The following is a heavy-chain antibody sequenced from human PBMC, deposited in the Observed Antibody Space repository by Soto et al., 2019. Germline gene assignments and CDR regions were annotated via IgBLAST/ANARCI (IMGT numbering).Heavy chain of an antibody. V-gene: IGHV6-1*01. CDR3: ARGWLATNFDS. J-gene: IGHJ4*02. CDR1: GDSVSMNSAG. CDR2: TYYASKWIN. D-gene: IGHD6-19*01. Sequence: QVQLQQSGPGLVKPSQTLSLSCAISGDSVSMNSAGWNWIRQSPSRGLEWLGRTYYASKWINDYAVSVKSRMTINVDTSKNHFSLQLNSVTPEETAVYYCARGWLATNFDSWGQGTLVTVSS.